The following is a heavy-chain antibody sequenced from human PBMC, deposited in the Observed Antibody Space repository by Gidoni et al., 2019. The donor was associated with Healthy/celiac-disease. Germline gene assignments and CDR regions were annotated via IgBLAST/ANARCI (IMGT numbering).Heavy chain of an antibody. J-gene: IGHJ5*02. Sequence: EVQLVESGGGGGQPGGAVRAPGGATGCTFSSYALSWGRQAPGKGRGWVSAIRGSYRTSYAVSVKGRFTISRDNSKNPLYLHITSLGAADTAVYYCAKDLIAVGNWFDPWGQGTLVTVSS. CDR3: AKDLIAVGNWFDP. CDR2: IRGSYRT. V-gene: IGHV3-23*04. D-gene: IGHD6-19*01. CDR1: GCTFSSYA.